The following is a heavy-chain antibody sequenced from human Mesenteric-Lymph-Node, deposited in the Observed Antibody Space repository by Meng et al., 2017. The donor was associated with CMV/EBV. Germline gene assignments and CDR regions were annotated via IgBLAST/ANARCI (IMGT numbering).Heavy chain of an antibody. V-gene: IGHV3-7*01. Sequence: GGSLRLSCAASGFTFSSYWMSWVRQAPGKGLEWVANIKQDGSEKYYVDSVKGRFTISRDNAKNSLYLQMNSLRAEDTAVYYCARPYYDFWSGYYHYYFDYWGQGTLVTVSS. CDR2: IKQDGSEK. D-gene: IGHD3-3*01. J-gene: IGHJ4*02. CDR1: GFTFSSYW. CDR3: ARPYYDFWSGYYHYYFDY.